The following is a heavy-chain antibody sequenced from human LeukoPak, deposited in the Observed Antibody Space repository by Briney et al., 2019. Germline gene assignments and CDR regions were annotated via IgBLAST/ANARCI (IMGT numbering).Heavy chain of an antibody. V-gene: IGHV1-8*01. CDR2: MNPNSGNT. Sequence: ASVKVSCKASGYTFTSYDINWVRQATGQGLEWMGGMNPNSGNTGYAQKFQGRVTMTRNTSIGTAYMELSSLRSEDTAVYYCARTRTYSSSSRFDYWGQGTLVTVSS. J-gene: IGHJ4*02. D-gene: IGHD6-6*01. CDR3: ARTRTYSSSSRFDY. CDR1: GYTFTSYD.